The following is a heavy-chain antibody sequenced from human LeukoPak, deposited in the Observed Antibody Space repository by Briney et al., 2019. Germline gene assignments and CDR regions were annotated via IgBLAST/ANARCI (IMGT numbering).Heavy chain of an antibody. CDR1: GGTLSSYA. CDR2: IIPIFGIA. CDR3: ARGRGYYDSSGYFDY. D-gene: IGHD3-22*01. Sequence: SVKVSCKASGGTLSSYAISWVRQAPGQGLEWLGRIIPIFGIANYAQKFQGRVTITADKSTSTAYMELSSLRSEDTAVYYCARGRGYYDSSGYFDYWGQGTLVTVSS. J-gene: IGHJ4*02. V-gene: IGHV1-69*04.